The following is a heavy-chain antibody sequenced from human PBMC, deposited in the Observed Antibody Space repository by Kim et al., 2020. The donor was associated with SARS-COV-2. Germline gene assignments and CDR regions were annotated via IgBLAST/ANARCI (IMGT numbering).Heavy chain of an antibody. CDR2: ISGSGGST. V-gene: IGHV3-23*01. Sequence: GGSLRLSCAASGFTFSSYAMSWVRQAPGKGLEWVSAISGSGGSTYYADSVKGRFTISRDNSKNTLYLQMNSLRAEDTAVYYCARGRLVPSDYGPYYYYGVDVWGQGTTVTVSS. D-gene: IGHD4-17*01. J-gene: IGHJ6*02. CDR3: ARGRLVPSDYGPYYYYGVDV. CDR1: GFTFSSYA.